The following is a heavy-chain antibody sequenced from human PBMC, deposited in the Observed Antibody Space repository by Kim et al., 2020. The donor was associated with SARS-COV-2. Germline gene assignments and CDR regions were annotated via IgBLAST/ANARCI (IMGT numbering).Heavy chain of an antibody. CDR2: ISSSSSTI. D-gene: IGHD3-10*01. J-gene: IGHJ6*02. CDR3: ARDRKVRGVIYVSGYYGMGV. Sequence: GGSLRLSCAASGFTFSSYSMNWVRQAPGKGLEWVSYISSSSSTIYYADSVKGRFTISRDNAKNSLYLQMNSLRDEDTAVYYCARDRKVRGVIYVSGYYGMGVWGQGTTVTVSS. CDR1: GFTFSSYS. V-gene: IGHV3-48*02.